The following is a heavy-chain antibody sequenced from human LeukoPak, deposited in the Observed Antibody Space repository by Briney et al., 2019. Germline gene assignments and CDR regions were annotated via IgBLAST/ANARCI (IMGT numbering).Heavy chain of an antibody. CDR2: VFHDGSP. V-gene: IGHV4-4*02. Sequence: SGTLSLTCAVSGGSISSSSWWSWVRQPPGKGLEWIGEVFHDGSPNYNPSLKSRVTISLDKSKTQFSLKLSSVTAADTAVYYCARVPLYGSGKNSPSNWFDPWGQGTLVTVSS. CDR1: GGSISSSSW. CDR3: ARVPLYGSGKNSPSNWFDP. J-gene: IGHJ5*02. D-gene: IGHD3-10*01.